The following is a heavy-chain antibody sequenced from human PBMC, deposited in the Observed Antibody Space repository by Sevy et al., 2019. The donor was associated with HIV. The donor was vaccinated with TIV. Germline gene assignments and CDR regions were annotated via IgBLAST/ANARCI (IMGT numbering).Heavy chain of an antibody. CDR1: GFTFSSYW. Sequence: GGSLRLSCAASGFTFSSYWMSWVRQAPGKGLEWVANIKQDGSEKYYVYSVKGRFTISRDNAKNSLYLQMNSLRAEDTAVYYCARVLSSGWYRDAFDIWGQGTMVTVSS. D-gene: IGHD6-19*01. CDR3: ARVLSSGWYRDAFDI. CDR2: IKQDGSEK. J-gene: IGHJ3*02. V-gene: IGHV3-7*01.